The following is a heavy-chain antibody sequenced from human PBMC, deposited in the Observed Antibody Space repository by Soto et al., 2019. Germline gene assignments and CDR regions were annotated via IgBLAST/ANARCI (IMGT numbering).Heavy chain of an antibody. Sequence: GGSLRLSCAASGFTFSSYAMHWVRQAPGKGLEWVAVISYDGSNKYYADSVKGRFTISRDNSKNTLYLQMNSLRAEDTAVYYCARELFEQQLAARTQFPFDYWGQGTLVTVSS. CDR1: GFTFSSYA. V-gene: IGHV3-30-3*01. CDR3: ARELFEQQLAARTQFPFDY. J-gene: IGHJ4*02. CDR2: ISYDGSNK. D-gene: IGHD6-13*01.